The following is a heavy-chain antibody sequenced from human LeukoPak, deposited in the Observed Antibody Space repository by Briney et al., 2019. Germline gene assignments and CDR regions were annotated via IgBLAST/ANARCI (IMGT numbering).Heavy chain of an antibody. CDR1: GFSFSNYG. V-gene: IGHV3-33*01. J-gene: IGHJ6*03. CDR2: IWYDGCNK. Sequence: GGSLRLSCAASGFSFSNYGMHWVRQAPGKRPEWVAVIWYDGCNKYYADSVKGRFTISRDNSKNTLYLQMNSLRAEDTAVYYCARDLGLYSPPNYYYYYMDVWGKGTTVTVSS. D-gene: IGHD3-10*01. CDR3: ARDLGLYSPPNYYYYYMDV.